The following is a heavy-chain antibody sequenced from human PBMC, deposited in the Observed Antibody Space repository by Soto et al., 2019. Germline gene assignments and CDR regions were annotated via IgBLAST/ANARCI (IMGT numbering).Heavy chain of an antibody. CDR2: IIPIFGTA. D-gene: IGHD3-22*01. CDR1: GGTFSSYA. Sequence: QVQLVQSGAEVKKPGSSVKVSCKASGGTFSSYAISWVRQAPGQGLEWMGGIIPIFGTADYAQKFQGRVKITADESTSTAYMELSSLKYEDTAVYYCAGHSSGVPGYYYGMDVWGQGTTVTVSS. CDR3: AGHSSGVPGYYYGMDV. V-gene: IGHV1-69*12. J-gene: IGHJ6*02.